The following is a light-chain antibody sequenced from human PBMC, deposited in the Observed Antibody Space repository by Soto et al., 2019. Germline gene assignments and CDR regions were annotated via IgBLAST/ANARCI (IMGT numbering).Light chain of an antibody. J-gene: IGKJ5*01. V-gene: IGKV1-33*01. Sequence: DIQMTQSPSSLAASVGGRLTISCQASQDISNYLNWYQQKPGKXSKXXIYDASNLETGVPSRFSGSGSGTDCTLTISSLQPEDSETYDCQQYDHLPLTFGQGTRLEIK. CDR3: QQYDHLPLT. CDR1: QDISNY. CDR2: DAS.